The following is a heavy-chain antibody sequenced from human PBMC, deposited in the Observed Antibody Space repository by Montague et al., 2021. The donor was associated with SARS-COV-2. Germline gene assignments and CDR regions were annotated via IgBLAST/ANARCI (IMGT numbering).Heavy chain of an antibody. V-gene: IGHV6-1*01. J-gene: IGHJ6*02. CDR1: GDSVSSNSAA. CDR2: TYYRSKWYN. Sequence: CAISGDSVSSNSAAWNWIRQSPSRGLEWLGRTYYRSKWYNDYAVSVKSRITINPDTSKNQFSLQLNSVTPEDTAVYYCARGLWFGELLSLYYYYGMDVWGQGTTDTVSS. CDR3: ARGLWFGELLSLYYYYGMDV. D-gene: IGHD3-10*01.